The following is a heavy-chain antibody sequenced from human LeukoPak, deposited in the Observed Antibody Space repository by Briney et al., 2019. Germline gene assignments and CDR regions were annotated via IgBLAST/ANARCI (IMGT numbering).Heavy chain of an antibody. Sequence: ASVKVSCKASGYTFSAYDTNWVRQGAGQGLEWIGWMNPDTGNTGCAQKFQGRVTMTRDTSKRTAYMELNSLRSEDTAVYYCARSTDTPAYYYSSGYYHISYWGQGTLLTVSS. CDR2: MNPDTGNT. J-gene: IGHJ4*02. CDR1: GYTFSAYD. CDR3: ARSTDTPAYYYSSGYYHISY. D-gene: IGHD3-22*01. V-gene: IGHV1-8*01.